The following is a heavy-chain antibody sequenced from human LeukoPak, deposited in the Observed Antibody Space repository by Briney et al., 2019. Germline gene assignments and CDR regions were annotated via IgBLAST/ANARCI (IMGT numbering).Heavy chain of an antibody. D-gene: IGHD5-18*01. CDR2: ISGSGGST. CDR3: ARDGYSYVFDY. J-gene: IGHJ4*02. CDR1: GFTFSSYA. V-gene: IGHV3-23*01. Sequence: PGGSLRLSCAASGFTFSSYAMSWVRQAPGKGLEWVSAISGSGGSTYYADSVKGRFTISRDNAKNSLYLQMNSLRAEDTAVYYCARDGYSYVFDYWGQGTLVTVSS.